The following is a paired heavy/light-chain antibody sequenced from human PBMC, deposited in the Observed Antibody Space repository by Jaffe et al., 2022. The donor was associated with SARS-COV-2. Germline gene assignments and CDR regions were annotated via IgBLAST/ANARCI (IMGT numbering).Light chain of an antibody. V-gene: IGLV2-14*03. Sequence: QSALTQPASVSGSLGQSITISCTGTSSDIGAFNYVSWYQHRPDKAPKLIIYHVSNRPSGVSNRFSGSKSGNTASLTISGLQSEDEAHYYCCSYTSSSTWVFGGGTKVTVL. CDR3: CSYTSSSTWV. CDR2: HVS. CDR1: SSDIGAFNY. J-gene: IGLJ3*02.
Heavy chain of an antibody. CDR1: GFTFNDYT. Sequence: EVQLVESGGVVAQPGGSLRLSCAASGFTFNDYTMHWVRQAPGKGLEWVSLINWDGTSPYYADSVKGRFTISRDNSRNSLYLQMNGLRTEDTALYYCAKDSDVSWSRNHRGMDVWGHGTTVIVSS. J-gene: IGHJ6*02. V-gene: IGHV3-43*01. CDR2: INWDGTSP. CDR3: AKDSDVSWSRNHRGMDV. D-gene: IGHD1-1*01.